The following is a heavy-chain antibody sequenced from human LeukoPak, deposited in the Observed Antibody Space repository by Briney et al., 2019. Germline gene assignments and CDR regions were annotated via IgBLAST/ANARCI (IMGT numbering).Heavy chain of an antibody. V-gene: IGHV3-20*04. Sequence: GGSLRLSCAASGFTFDDYGMSWVRQAPGKGLEWVSGINWNGGSTGYADSVKGRFTISRDNSKNTLYLQMNSLRAEDTAVYYCAKDGHVLLWFGDLNWFDPWGQGTLVTVSS. CDR3: AKDGHVLLWFGDLNWFDP. D-gene: IGHD3-10*01. CDR2: INWNGGST. J-gene: IGHJ5*02. CDR1: GFTFDDYG.